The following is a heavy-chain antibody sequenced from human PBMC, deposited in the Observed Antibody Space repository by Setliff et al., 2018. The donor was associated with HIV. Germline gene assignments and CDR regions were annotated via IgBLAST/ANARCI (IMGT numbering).Heavy chain of an antibody. V-gene: IGHV4-61*09. D-gene: IGHD3-10*01. Sequence: SETLSLTCTVSGGSISSDTYYWSWIRQPAGKGLEWIGHIYPSGSTNYNPSLKSRVTISVDTSKNQFSLKLSSVTAADTAVYYYARERSALLWKNWFDPWGQGTLVTVSS. CDR1: GGSISSDTYY. CDR3: ARERSALLWKNWFDP. CDR2: IYPSGST. J-gene: IGHJ5*02.